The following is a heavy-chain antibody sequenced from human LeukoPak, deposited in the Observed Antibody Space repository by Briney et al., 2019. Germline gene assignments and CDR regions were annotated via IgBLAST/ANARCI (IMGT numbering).Heavy chain of an antibody. CDR3: ARRGWRQLVHIGWFDP. CDR1: GGTFSSYA. CDR2: IIPIFGTA. V-gene: IGHV1-69*05. J-gene: IGHJ5*02. Sequence: ASVQVSCKASGGTFSSYAICWVRQARGQGLEWMGGIIPIFGTASYAQKFQGRVTITTDESTSTAYLELSSLRSEDTAVYCCARRGWRQLVHIGWFDPWGQGTLVTVSS. D-gene: IGHD6-13*01.